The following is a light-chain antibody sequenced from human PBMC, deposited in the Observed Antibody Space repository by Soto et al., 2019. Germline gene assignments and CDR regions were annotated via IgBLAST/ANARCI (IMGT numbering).Light chain of an antibody. CDR2: GNS. CDR1: SSSIGAGYD. V-gene: IGLV1-40*01. Sequence: VLTQPPSVSGAPGQRVTISCTGSSSSIGAGYDVHWYQQLPGTAPKLLIYGNSNRPSGIPDRFSGSRSGTSAPLAITGLQAEDEADYYCQSYDSSLSALFGTGTKVTGL. CDR3: QSYDSSLSAL. J-gene: IGLJ1*01.